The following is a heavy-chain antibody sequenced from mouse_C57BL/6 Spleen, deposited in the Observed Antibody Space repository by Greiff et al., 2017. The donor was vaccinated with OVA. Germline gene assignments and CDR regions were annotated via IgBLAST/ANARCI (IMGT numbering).Heavy chain of an antibody. CDR3: ARTRHFDV. CDR2: IDPSDSYT. J-gene: IGHJ1*03. V-gene: IGHV1-50*01. Sequence: QVQLKQPGAELVKPGASVKLSCKASGYTFTSYWMQWVKQRPGQGLEWIGEIDPSDSYTNYNQKFKGKATLTVDTSSSTAYMQLSSLTSEDSAVYYCARTRHFDVWGTGTTVTVSS. D-gene: IGHD3-3*01. CDR1: GYTFTSYW.